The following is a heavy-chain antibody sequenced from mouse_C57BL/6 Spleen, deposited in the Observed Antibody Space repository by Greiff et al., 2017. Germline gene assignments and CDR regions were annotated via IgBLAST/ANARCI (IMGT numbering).Heavy chain of an antibody. CDR1: GYTFTSYW. Sequence: QVQLQQPGAELVKPGASVKLSCKASGYTFTSYWMHWVKQRPGQGLEWIGMIHPNSGSPNYKEKFKSKATMTVDKSSSTAYMQLSSLTSEDSAVYYCARYGYGGPWFAYWGQGTLVTVSA. V-gene: IGHV1-64*01. D-gene: IGHD2-2*01. CDR2: IHPNSGSP. J-gene: IGHJ3*01. CDR3: ARYGYGGPWFAY.